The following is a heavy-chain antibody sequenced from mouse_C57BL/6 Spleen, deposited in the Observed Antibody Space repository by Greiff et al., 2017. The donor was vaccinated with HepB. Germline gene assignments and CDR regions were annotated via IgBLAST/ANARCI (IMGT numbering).Heavy chain of an antibody. CDR2: IYPGNSDT. V-gene: IGHV1-5*01. Sequence: EVQLQQSGTVLARPGASVKMSCKTSGYTFTSYWMHWVKQRPGQGLEWIGAIYPGNSDTSYNQKFKGKAKLTAVTSASTADMELSSLTNEDSAVYYCTRLVYDGSSYGAYWGQGTLVTVSA. CDR1: GYTFTSYW. D-gene: IGHD1-1*01. CDR3: TRLVYDGSSYGAY. J-gene: IGHJ3*01.